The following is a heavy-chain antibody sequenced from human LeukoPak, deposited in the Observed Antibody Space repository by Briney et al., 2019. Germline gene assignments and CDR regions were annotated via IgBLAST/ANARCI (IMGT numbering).Heavy chain of an antibody. V-gene: IGHV4-59*01. CDR2: IYYSGST. CDR1: GGSISSYY. J-gene: IGHJ5*02. Sequence: PSETLSLTCTVSGGSISSYYWSWIRQPPGKGLEWIGYIYYSGSTNYNPSLKSRVAISVDTSKNQFSLKLSSVTAADTAVYYCARDSYGGNPYNWFDPWGQGTLVTVSS. D-gene: IGHD4-23*01. CDR3: ARDSYGGNPYNWFDP.